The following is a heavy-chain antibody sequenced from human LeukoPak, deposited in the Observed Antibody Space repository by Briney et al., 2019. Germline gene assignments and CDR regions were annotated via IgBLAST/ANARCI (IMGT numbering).Heavy chain of an antibody. Sequence: GGSLRLSCAASGFTVATYYMIWVRQAPGTGLEWVSVIYSGGSTSYADSVRGRFTISRDNSKNTLYLQMNSLRAEDTAVYYCAKTGDYVWGSYNYFDYWGQGTLVTVSS. CDR1: GFTVATYY. J-gene: IGHJ4*02. CDR3: AKTGDYVWGSYNYFDY. D-gene: IGHD3-16*01. CDR2: IYSGGST. V-gene: IGHV3-66*01.